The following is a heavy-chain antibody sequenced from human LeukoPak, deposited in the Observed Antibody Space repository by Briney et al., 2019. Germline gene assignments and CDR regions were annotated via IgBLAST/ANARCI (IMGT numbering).Heavy chain of an antibody. CDR1: GGSISSYY. CDR3: AREVNYYDSSGYYRRHKFDY. CDR2: IYYSGST. J-gene: IGHJ4*02. D-gene: IGHD3-22*01. Sequence: SETLSLTCTVSGGSISSYYWSWIRQPPGKGLEWIGYIYYSGSTYYNPSLKSRVTISVDTSKNQFSLKLSSVTAADTAVYYCAREVNYYDSSGYYRRHKFDYWGQGTLVTVSS. V-gene: IGHV4-59*06.